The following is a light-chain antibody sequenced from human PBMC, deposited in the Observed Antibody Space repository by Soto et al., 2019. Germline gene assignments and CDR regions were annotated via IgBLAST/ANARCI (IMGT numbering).Light chain of an antibody. V-gene: IGLV2-14*01. Sequence: QSVLTQPASVSGSPGQSITISCTGTSSDVGGYNYVSWYQQHPGKAPKLMIYAVSNRPSGVSNRFSGSKSGNTASLTISGLQADDEADYYCSSYTSSSTVVFGGGTKLTVL. CDR1: SSDVGGYNY. CDR2: AVS. CDR3: SSYTSSSTVV. J-gene: IGLJ2*01.